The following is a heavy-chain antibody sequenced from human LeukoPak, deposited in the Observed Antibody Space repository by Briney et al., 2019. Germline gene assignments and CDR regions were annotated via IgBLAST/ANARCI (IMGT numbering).Heavy chain of an antibody. Sequence: GGSLRLSCAASGFTFSSYAMHWVRQAPGKGLEYVSAISSNGGSTYYANSVKGRFTISRDNAKNSLYLQMNSLRAEDTAVYYCARDMRYSSGWYDYWGQGTLVTVSS. J-gene: IGHJ4*02. CDR3: ARDMRYSSGWYDY. D-gene: IGHD6-19*01. CDR2: ISSNGGST. CDR1: GFTFSSYA. V-gene: IGHV3-64*01.